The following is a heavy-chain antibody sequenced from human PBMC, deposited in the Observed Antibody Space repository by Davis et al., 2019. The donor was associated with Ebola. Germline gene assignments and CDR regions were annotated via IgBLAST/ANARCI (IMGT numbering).Heavy chain of an antibody. Sequence: PGGSLRLSCAASGFTFSSYWMSWVRQAPGKGLEWVANIKQDGSEKYYVDSVKGRFTISRDNAKNSLYLQMNSLRAEDTAVYYCASLLEDYGGNVPGYWGQGTLVTVSS. J-gene: IGHJ4*02. CDR2: IKQDGSEK. D-gene: IGHD4-23*01. V-gene: IGHV3-7*03. CDR1: GFTFSSYW. CDR3: ASLLEDYGGNVPGY.